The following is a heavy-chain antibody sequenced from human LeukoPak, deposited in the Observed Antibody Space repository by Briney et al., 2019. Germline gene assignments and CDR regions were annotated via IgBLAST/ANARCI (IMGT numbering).Heavy chain of an antibody. J-gene: IGHJ3*02. D-gene: IGHD3-10*01. Sequence: SQTLSLTCTVSGGSISSGDYYRSWIRQPPGKGPEWIGYIYYSGSTYYNPSLKSRVTISVDTSKNQFSLKLSSVTAADAAVYYCARETGGGAFDIWGQGTMVTVSS. CDR2: IYYSGST. CDR1: GGSISSGDYY. CDR3: ARETGGGAFDI. V-gene: IGHV4-30-4*08.